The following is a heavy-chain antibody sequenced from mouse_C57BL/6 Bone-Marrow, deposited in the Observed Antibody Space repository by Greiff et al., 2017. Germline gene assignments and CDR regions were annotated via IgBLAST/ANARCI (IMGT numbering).Heavy chain of an antibody. CDR2: IDPFDSYT. CDR3: AREGGLDY. CDR1: GYTFTSYW. V-gene: IGHV1-69*01. J-gene: IGHJ2*01. Sequence: QVQLQQPGAELVLPGASVKLSCKASGYTFTSYWMHWVKQRPGQGLEWIGEIDPFDSYTNYNQKFKGKSTLTVDKSSSTAYMQLSSLTSEYSAVNDCAREGGLDYWGQGTTLTVSS.